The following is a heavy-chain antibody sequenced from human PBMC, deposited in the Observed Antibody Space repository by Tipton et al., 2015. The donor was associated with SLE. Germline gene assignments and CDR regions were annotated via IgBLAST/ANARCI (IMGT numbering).Heavy chain of an antibody. CDR2: IYTSGST. Sequence: TLSLTCTVSGGSISSGSYYWSWIRQPAGKGLEWIGHIYTSGSTNYNPSLKSRVTISVDTSKNQFSLKLSSVTAADTAVYYCARRRTYYDFWSGYPGARFDPWGQGTLVTVSS. V-gene: IGHV4-61*09. J-gene: IGHJ5*02. CDR3: ARRRTYYDFWSGYPGARFDP. D-gene: IGHD3-3*01. CDR1: GGSISSGSYY.